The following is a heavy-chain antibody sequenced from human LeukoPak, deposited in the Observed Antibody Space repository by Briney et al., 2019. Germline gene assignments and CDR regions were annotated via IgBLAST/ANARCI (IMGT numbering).Heavy chain of an antibody. J-gene: IGHJ4*02. D-gene: IGHD5-12*01. Sequence: PGGSLRLSCATSGFTFSSFTMNWVRQAPGKGLEWVSTISDGSRDTHYAGSVKGRFTISRDDSQNIVYLQMDSLGAEDTALYYCTTRLRNHFDYWGQGTQVTVSS. CDR2: ISDGSRDT. CDR1: GFTFSSFT. V-gene: IGHV3-23*01. CDR3: TTRLRNHFDY.